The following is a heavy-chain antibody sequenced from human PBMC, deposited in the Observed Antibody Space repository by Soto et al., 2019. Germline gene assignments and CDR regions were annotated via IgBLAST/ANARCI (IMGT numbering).Heavy chain of an antibody. CDR2: IFANGHT. CDR1: GGSISGKY. CDR3: VASLAASGLNWLDP. V-gene: IGHV4-4*07. Sequence: PSETLSLTCIVSGGSISGKYWNWVRQPPGKGLEWIGLIFANGHTDYNPSLKSRVTMSVDASKNQFSLRLTSMTAADTAVYYCVASLAASGLNWLDPWVRGTLVTVSS. J-gene: IGHJ5*02. D-gene: IGHD6-13*01.